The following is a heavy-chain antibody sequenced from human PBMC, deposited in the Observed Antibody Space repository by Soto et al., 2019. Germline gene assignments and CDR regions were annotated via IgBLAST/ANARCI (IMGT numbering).Heavy chain of an antibody. V-gene: IGHV1-69*13. CDR1: GDTDTNYV. CDR2: IFPKFGTT. J-gene: IGHJ6*02. D-gene: IGHD3-16*02. CDR3: EAEMTFGKLSVA. Sequence: SVKVSCKASGDTDTNYVISWVRQAPGQGLEWMGGIFPKFGTTYSAQKLQDRLTITADESTSTVYMQLSSLRLDDTAVYYCEAEMTFGKLSVAWGQGTTVTVSS.